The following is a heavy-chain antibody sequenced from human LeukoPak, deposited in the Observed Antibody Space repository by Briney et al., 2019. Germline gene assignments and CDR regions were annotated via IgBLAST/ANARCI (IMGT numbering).Heavy chain of an antibody. J-gene: IGHJ4*02. Sequence: GGSLRLSCAASGFTFSSYSMNWVRQAPGKGLEWVSYISSSSSTIYYADSVKGRFTISRDNAKNSLYLQMNSLRAEDTAVYYCARSTYGGNSDCWGQGTLVTVSS. V-gene: IGHV3-48*01. CDR3: ARSTYGGNSDC. CDR1: GFTFSSYS. CDR2: ISSSSSTI. D-gene: IGHD4-23*01.